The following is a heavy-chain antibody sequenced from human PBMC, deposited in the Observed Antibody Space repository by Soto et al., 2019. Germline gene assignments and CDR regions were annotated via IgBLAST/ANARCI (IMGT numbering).Heavy chain of an antibody. D-gene: IGHD1-7*01. V-gene: IGHV3-33*01. J-gene: IGHJ6*02. CDR2: IWYDGSNK. CDR1: GFTFSSYG. CDR3: ARDRHPPYNWNYFYYYYTMDV. Sequence: PGGSLRLSCAASGFTFSSYGMHWVRQAPGKGLEWVAVIWYDGSNKYYADSVKGRFTISRDNAKNTLYLQKNSLRAEDTAVYYCARDRHPPYNWNYFYYYYTMDVWGQGTTVTVSS.